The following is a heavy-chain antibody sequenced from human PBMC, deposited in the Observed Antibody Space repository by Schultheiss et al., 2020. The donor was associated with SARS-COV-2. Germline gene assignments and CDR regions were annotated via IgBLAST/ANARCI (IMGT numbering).Heavy chain of an antibody. D-gene: IGHD2-2*01. J-gene: IGHJ4*02. V-gene: IGHV3-15*01. CDR2: IKSKTDGGTT. CDR3: AKDPYCSIANCYAHGDY. Sequence: GGSLRLSCAASGFTFSNAWMSWVRQAPGKGLEWVGRIKSKTDGGTTDYAAPVKGRFTISRDDSKNTLYLQMNSLRVEDTAVYYCAKDPYCSIANCYAHGDYWGQGTPVTVSS. CDR1: GFTFSNAW.